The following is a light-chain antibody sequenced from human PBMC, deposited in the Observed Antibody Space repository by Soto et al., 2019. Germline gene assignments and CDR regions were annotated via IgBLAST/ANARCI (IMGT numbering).Light chain of an antibody. Sequence: EIVLTQSPGTLSLSPGEGGTLSCRASQSVSSSFLAWYQQKPGQAPRLLIYGASSRATGIPDRFSGSGSGTDFTLTISRLEPEYFAVYYCQQYGSSPVTFGGGTKVEIK. CDR2: GAS. V-gene: IGKV3-20*01. CDR3: QQYGSSPVT. CDR1: QSVSSSF. J-gene: IGKJ4*01.